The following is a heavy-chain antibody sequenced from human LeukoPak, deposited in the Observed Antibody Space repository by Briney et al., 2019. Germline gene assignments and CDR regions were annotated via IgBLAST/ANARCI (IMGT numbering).Heavy chain of an antibody. CDR3: ARDVGVVMYDY. CDR1: GLIFSGYG. CDR2: IRYDGSNK. J-gene: IGHJ4*02. Sequence: GGSLRLSCAASGLIFSGYGMHWVRQAPGKGLEWVAFIRYDGSNKYYADSVKGRFTISRDNSKNTMWLQMTSLRVEDSAIYYCARDVGVVMYDYWGQGILVTVSS. V-gene: IGHV3-30*02. D-gene: IGHD3-3*01.